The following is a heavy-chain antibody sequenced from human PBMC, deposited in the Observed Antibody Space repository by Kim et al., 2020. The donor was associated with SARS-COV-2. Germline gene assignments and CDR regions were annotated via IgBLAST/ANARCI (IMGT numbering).Heavy chain of an antibody. Sequence: GGSLRLSCAASGFTFSSYAMNWFRQAPGKGLEWVSGINGGGTVKHYADSVKGRFTISRDKSLNTLFLQMNSLRVDDTAMYYCAKVTFGPNVGANHFYTWGQRALLTVSS. V-gene: IGHV3-23*01. CDR3: AKVTFGPNVGANHFYT. J-gene: IGHJ4*02. D-gene: IGHD3-3*02. CDR2: INGGGTVK. CDR1: GFTFSSYA.